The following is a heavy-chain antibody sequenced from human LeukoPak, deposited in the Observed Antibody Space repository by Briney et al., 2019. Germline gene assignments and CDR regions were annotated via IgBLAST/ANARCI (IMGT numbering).Heavy chain of an antibody. Sequence: GGSLRLSCAASGFTVSSSHMTWVRQAPGKGLEWVSVIYSGGSTYYADSVKGRFTISRDNSKNTLYLQMNGLRAEDTAVYFCARGTGYASGPHYWGQGTLVTVSS. V-gene: IGHV3-53*01. D-gene: IGHD6-19*01. CDR3: ARGTGYASGPHY. J-gene: IGHJ4*02. CDR2: IYSGGST. CDR1: GFTVSSSH.